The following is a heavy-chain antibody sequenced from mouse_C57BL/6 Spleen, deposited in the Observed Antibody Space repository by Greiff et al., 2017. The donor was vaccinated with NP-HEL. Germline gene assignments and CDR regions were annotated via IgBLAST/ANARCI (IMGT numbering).Heavy chain of an antibody. J-gene: IGHJ1*03. D-gene: IGHD2-5*01. CDR3: ARERGYSNYEYFDV. CDR1: GFTFSSYA. CDR2: ISDGGSYT. V-gene: IGHV5-4*01. Sequence: EVHLVESGGGLVKPGGSLKLSCAASGFTFSSYAMSWVRQTPEKRLEWVATISDGGSYTYYPDNVKGRFTISRDNAKNNLYLQMSHLKSEDTAMYYCARERGYSNYEYFDVWGTGTTVTVSS.